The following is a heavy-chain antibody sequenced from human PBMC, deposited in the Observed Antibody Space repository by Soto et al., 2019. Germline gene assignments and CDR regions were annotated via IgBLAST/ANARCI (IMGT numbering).Heavy chain of an antibody. CDR3: AREVAAAGTHYYYYGMDV. D-gene: IGHD6-13*01. CDR1: GFTFSSYS. J-gene: IGHJ6*02. V-gene: IGHV3-21*01. CDR2: ISSSSSYI. Sequence: GGSLRLSCAASGFTFSSYSMNWVRQAPGKGLEWVSSISSSSSYIYYADSVKGRFTISRDNAKNSLYLQMNSLRAEDTAVYYCAREVAAAGTHYYYYGMDVWGQGTTVTVSS.